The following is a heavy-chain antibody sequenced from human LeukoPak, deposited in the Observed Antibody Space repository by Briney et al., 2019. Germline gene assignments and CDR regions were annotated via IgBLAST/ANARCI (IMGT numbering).Heavy chain of an antibody. CDR1: GFNFNNYA. CDR2: ITGYAYGGTT. J-gene: IGHJ4*02. D-gene: IGHD1-26*01. V-gene: IGHV3-49*03. CDR3: TRDTGSAHFDY. Sequence: GGTLTLSCTASGFNFNNYAMSWIRRAPGTGLEWVGFITGYAYGGTTEYAASVKGKFTISRDNSKNIAYLEMQSLNTEDTAIYYCTRDTGSAHFDYWGQGTLVTVSS.